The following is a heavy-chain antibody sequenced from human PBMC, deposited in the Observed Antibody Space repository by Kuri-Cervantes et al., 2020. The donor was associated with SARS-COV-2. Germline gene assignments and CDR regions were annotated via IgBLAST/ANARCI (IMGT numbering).Heavy chain of an antibody. D-gene: IGHD3-16*02. V-gene: IGHV4-39*01. CDR1: GGSISSSSYY. CDR3: ARHEVLITFGGAIVSYFDY. J-gene: IGHJ4*02. CDR2: IYYSGST. Sequence: SETLSLTCTVSGGSISSSSYYWGWIRQPPGKRLEWIGSIYYSGSTYYNPSLKSRVTISVDTSKNQFSLKLSSVTAADTAVYYCARHEVLITFGGAIVSYFDYWGQGTLVTVSS.